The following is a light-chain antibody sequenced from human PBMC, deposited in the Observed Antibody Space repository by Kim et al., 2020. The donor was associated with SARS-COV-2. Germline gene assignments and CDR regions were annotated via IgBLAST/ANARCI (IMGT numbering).Light chain of an antibody. CDR1: YRCIATID. CDR2: ENK. V-gene: IGLV6-57*03. Sequence: VIISCTRTYRCIATIDVQWYQPSPGSAPICVIYENKQRAPGVLDRFSGSVDSSSNAASLTISGLMPEDEADYYCQSYDNNNHVVFGGGTQLTVL. J-gene: IGLJ2*01. CDR3: QSYDNNNHVV.